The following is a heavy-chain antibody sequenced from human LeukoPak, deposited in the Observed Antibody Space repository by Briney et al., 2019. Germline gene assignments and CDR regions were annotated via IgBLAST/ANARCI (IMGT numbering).Heavy chain of an antibody. CDR3: ARDSVAATLDY. CDR1: GFTVSSNY. Sequence: PGGSLRLSCAASGFTVSSNYMSWVRQAPGKRLEWVSVIYSGGSTYYADSVKGRFTISRDNSKNTLYLQMNSLRAEDTAVYYCARDSVAATLDYWGQGTLVTVSS. CDR2: IYSGGST. V-gene: IGHV3-53*01. J-gene: IGHJ4*02. D-gene: IGHD6-6*01.